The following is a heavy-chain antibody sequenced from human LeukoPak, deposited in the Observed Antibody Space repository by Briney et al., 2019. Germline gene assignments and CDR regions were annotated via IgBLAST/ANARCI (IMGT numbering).Heavy chain of an antibody. J-gene: IGHJ5*02. D-gene: IGHD2-21*02. Sequence: ASVKVSCKASGYTFTSYAMNWVRQAPGQGLEWMGRINPNSGGTNYAQKFQGRVTMTRDTSISTAYMELSRLRSDDTAVYYCARDLRYCGGDCYSYWFDPWGQGTLVTVSS. CDR2: INPNSGGT. V-gene: IGHV1-2*06. CDR3: ARDLRYCGGDCYSYWFDP. CDR1: GYTFTSYA.